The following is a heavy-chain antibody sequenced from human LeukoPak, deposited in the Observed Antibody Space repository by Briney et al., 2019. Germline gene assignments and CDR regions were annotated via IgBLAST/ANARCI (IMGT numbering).Heavy chain of an antibody. CDR1: GFTFSSYW. CDR3: ASSPITAPGTLDV. D-gene: IGHD6-13*01. V-gene: IGHV3-74*01. J-gene: IGHJ6*04. CDR2: INSDGSST. Sequence: GGSLRLSCAASGFTFSSYWMHWVRQAPGKGLVWVSRINSDGSSTSYADSVKGRFTISRDNAKNTLYLQMNSLRAEDTAVYYCASSPITAPGTLDVWGKGTTVTVSS.